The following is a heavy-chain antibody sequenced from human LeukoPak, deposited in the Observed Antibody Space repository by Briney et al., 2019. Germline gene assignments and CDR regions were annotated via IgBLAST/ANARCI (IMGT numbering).Heavy chain of an antibody. V-gene: IGHV3-9*01. CDR2: ISWNSGSI. CDR1: GFTFDDYA. Sequence: GGSLRLSCAASGFTFDDYAMHWVRQAPGKGLEWVSGISWNSGSIGYADSVKGRFTISRDNAKNSLYLQMNSLRAEDTALYYCAKDKRAVADNSFDYWGQGTLVTVSS. D-gene: IGHD6-19*01. CDR3: AKDKRAVADNSFDY. J-gene: IGHJ4*02.